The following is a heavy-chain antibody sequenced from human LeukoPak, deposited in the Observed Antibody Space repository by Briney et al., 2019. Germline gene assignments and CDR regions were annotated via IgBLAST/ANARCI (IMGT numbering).Heavy chain of an antibody. J-gene: IGHJ4*02. Sequence: GGSLRLSCAASGXAFSSYRMNWVHQAPGKGLEWVSSISSNGDYIYYTYSQKRRFTMSRANAKNSLYLQLSSVKADDTAVYFCARARDPNSGSWFSDSWGQGTLVTVS. CDR3: ARARDPNSGSWFSDS. CDR1: GXAFSSYR. V-gene: IGHV3-21*01. CDR2: ISSNGDYI. D-gene: IGHD6-13*01.